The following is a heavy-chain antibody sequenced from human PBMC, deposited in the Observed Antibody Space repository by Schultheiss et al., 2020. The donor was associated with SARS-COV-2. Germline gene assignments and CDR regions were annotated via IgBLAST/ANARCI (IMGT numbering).Heavy chain of an antibody. Sequence: ASVKVSCKASGYTFTGYYMHWVRQAPGQGLEWMGWINPNSGGTNYAQKFQGRVTMTRDTSISTAYMELSRLRSDDTAVYYCARAHCTNGVCYYYYGMDVWGQGTTVTVSS. CDR3: ARAHCTNGVCYYYYGMDV. CDR2: INPNSGGT. CDR1: GYTFTGYY. J-gene: IGHJ6*02. D-gene: IGHD2-8*01. V-gene: IGHV1-2*02.